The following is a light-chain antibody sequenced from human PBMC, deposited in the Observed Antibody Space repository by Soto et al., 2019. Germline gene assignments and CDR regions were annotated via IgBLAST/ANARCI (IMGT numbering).Light chain of an antibody. CDR2: AAS. Sequence: DIQMTQSPSSLSASVGDRVTITCRASQDISNYLAWYQQKPGKVPKLLIYAASTLQTGVQSRFSGSGSGTVFTLTISCLQSEDFATYYCQQYYSYPPFTFGPGTKVDIK. V-gene: IGKV1-27*01. J-gene: IGKJ3*01. CDR1: QDISNY. CDR3: QQYYSYPPFT.